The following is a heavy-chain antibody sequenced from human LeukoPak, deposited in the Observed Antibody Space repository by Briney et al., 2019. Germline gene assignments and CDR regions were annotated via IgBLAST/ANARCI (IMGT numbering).Heavy chain of an antibody. V-gene: IGHV3-7*01. Sequence: GGSLRFSCAASGFTFSSYWMSWGRQAPGKGLEWVANIKQDGSEKYYVDSVKGRFTLSRDNAKNSLYLQMNTLRAEDTAVYYCASPLGDYWGQGTLVTVSS. CDR2: IKQDGSEK. CDR3: ASPLGDY. J-gene: IGHJ4*02. CDR1: GFTFSSYW.